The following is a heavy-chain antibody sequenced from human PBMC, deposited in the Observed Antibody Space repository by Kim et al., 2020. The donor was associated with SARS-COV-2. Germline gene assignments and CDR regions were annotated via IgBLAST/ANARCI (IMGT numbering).Heavy chain of an antibody. CDR2: INPSGGST. Sequence: ASVKVSCKASGYTFTSYYMHWVRQAPGQGLEWMGIINPSGGSTSYAQKFQGRVTMTRDTSTSTVYMELSSLRSEDTAVYYCARAGYCSSTSCYQHYYYYGSDVWGQGTTVTVSS. J-gene: IGHJ6*02. D-gene: IGHD2-2*01. V-gene: IGHV1-46*01. CDR1: GYTFTSYY. CDR3: ARAGYCSSTSCYQHYYYYGSDV.